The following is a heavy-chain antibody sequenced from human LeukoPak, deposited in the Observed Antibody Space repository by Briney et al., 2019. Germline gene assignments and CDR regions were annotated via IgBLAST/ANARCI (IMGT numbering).Heavy chain of an antibody. CDR2: INPNSGGT. V-gene: IGHV1-2*02. Sequence: GASVKVSCKASGYXXXXXYXHXVXQAPGXXXXXXGWINPNSGGTNYAQKFQGRVTMTRDTSISTAYMELSRLRSDDTAVYYCARDRGTYSSGSDYWGQGTLVTVSS. J-gene: IGHJ4*02. D-gene: IGHD6-19*01. CDR1: GYXXXXXY. CDR3: ARDRGTYSSGSDY.